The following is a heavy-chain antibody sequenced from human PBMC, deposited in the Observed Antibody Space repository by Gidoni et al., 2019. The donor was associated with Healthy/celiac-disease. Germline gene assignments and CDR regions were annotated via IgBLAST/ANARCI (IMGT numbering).Heavy chain of an antibody. J-gene: IGHJ4*02. CDR2: ISAYNGNT. CDR3: ARDRYYDSSGYYPY. Sequence: QVQLVQSGAEVKKPGASVKVSCQASGYTFTSYGISWVRQAPGQGLEWMGWISAYNGNTNYAKKIQGRVTMTTDTSTSTAYMELRSLRSDDTAVYYCARDRYYDSSGYYPYWGQGTLVTVSS. V-gene: IGHV1-18*04. CDR1: GYTFTSYG. D-gene: IGHD3-22*01.